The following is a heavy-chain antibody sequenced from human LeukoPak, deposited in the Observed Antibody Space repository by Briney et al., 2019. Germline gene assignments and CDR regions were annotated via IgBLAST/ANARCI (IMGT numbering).Heavy chain of an antibody. D-gene: IGHD1-26*01. J-gene: IGHJ1*01. V-gene: IGHV1-69*05. CDR1: GGTFISYA. CDR3: ARDPVSIVGATVLYFQH. Sequence: SVKVSCKASGGTFISYAISWVRQAPGQGLEWMGRIIPIFGTANYAQKFQGRVTITTDESTSTAYMELSSLRSEDTAVYYCARDPVSIVGATVLYFQHWGQGTLVTVSS. CDR2: IIPIFGTA.